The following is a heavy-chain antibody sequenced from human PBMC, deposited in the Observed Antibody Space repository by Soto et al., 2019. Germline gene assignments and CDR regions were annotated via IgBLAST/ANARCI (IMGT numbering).Heavy chain of an antibody. Sequence: ASVKVSCKASGYTFTGHYIHWVRQAPEQGPEWMGEIGPESGATRYAQKFQGRVTMTRDMSITTVYMELNNLSPDDTAVYYCAREVVETSSLWLDPWGQGTLVTVS. D-gene: IGHD6-6*01. J-gene: IGHJ5*02. CDR2: IGPESGAT. V-gene: IGHV1-2*02. CDR3: AREVVETSSLWLDP. CDR1: GYTFTGHY.